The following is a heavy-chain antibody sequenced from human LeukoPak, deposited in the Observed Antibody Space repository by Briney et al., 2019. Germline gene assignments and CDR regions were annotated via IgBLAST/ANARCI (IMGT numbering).Heavy chain of an antibody. CDR1: GGSISTYY. CDR2: INTSGTT. Sequence: SETLSLTCTVSGGSISTYYGNWIRQPAGKGLEWIGRINTSGTTNYNPSLKSRVTMSLDTSKNQFSLKLSSVTAADTAVYYCARDYARYYDILTGFLGGGFDPWGQGTLVTVSS. CDR3: ARDYARYYDILTGFLGGGFDP. D-gene: IGHD3-9*01. V-gene: IGHV4-4*07. J-gene: IGHJ5*02.